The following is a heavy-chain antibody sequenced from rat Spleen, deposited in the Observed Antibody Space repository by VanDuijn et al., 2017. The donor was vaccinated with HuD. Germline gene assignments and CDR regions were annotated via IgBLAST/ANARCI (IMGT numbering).Heavy chain of an antibody. D-gene: IGHD4-3*01. CDR2: ISYDGGST. Sequence: EVQLVESGGGLVQPGRSLKLSCAASGFTFTETTAPSVSHTPYSESYYASISYDGGSTYYRDSVKGRFTISRDNAKSTLYLQMDSLRSEDTATYYCTTDRAGDYGGQGVMVTVSS. J-gene: IGHJ2*01. CDR3: TTDRAGDY. V-gene: IGHV5-20*01. CDR1: GFTFTETT.